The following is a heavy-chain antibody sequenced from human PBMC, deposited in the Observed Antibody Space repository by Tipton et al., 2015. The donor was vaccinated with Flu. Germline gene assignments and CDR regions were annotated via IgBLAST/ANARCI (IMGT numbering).Heavy chain of an antibody. V-gene: IGHV3-7*03. CDR3: AAFCGGDCYILNY. D-gene: IGHD2-21*01. CDR1: GFTFSSYW. Sequence: SLRLSCAASGFTFSSYWMHWVRQAPGKGLEWVAHISQDGSEKYYVDSVKGRFTISRDNAKKSLYLQMNSLRAEDTAVYYCAAFCGGDCYILNYWGQGTLVTVSS. J-gene: IGHJ4*02. CDR2: ISQDGSEK.